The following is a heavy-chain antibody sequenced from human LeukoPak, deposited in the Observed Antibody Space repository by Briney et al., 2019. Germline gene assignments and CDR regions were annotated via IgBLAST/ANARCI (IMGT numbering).Heavy chain of an antibody. D-gene: IGHD3-10*01. V-gene: IGHV3-74*01. Sequence: GGSLRLSCVASGFTLSRYWMHWVRQAPGKGLVWISHINTDGSSTSYADSVKGRFTISRDNAKNTLYLQMNSLRAEDTAVYYCARFGWVPPTHFDYWGQGTLVTVSS. CDR2: INTDGSST. CDR3: ARFGWVPPTHFDY. CDR1: GFTLSRYW. J-gene: IGHJ4*02.